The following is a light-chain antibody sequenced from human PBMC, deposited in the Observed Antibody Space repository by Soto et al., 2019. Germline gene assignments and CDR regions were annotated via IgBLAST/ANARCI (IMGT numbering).Light chain of an antibody. V-gene: IGLV2-14*01. J-gene: IGLJ1*01. CDR1: SSDIGAYDY. Sequence: QYTLTQPASLSRSPGQSISIACTVTSSDIGAYDYVSWFQQHPGKAPKLMITEVNNRPSGVSNRFSGSKSGNTAYLTISGLQVEDEAEYFCFSVTTAITHVFGTGTKVTVL. CDR2: EVN. CDR3: FSVTTAITHV.